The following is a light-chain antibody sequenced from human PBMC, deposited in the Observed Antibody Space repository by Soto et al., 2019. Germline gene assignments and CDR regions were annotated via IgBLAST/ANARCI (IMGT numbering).Light chain of an antibody. CDR1: SSDVGSYNR. CDR3: CSSGRNPWM. V-gene: IGLV2-23*02. Sequence: QSALTQPASVSGSPGQSITISCTGTSSDVGSYNRVSWYLQHPGRAPKLIIYEVNKRPSGVSNRFSGSKSGNTASLTISGLQAEDEAGYYCCSSGRNPWMFGGGTKLTVL. CDR2: EVN. J-gene: IGLJ3*02.